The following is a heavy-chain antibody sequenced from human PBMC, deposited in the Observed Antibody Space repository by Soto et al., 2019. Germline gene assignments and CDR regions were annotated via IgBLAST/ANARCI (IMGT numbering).Heavy chain of an antibody. D-gene: IGHD3-10*01. CDR1: GFTFSNYG. CDR2: ISHDGSNT. Sequence: GGSLRLSCAASGFTFSNYGMHWVRQAPGKGLEWLAFISHDGSNTYYADSVKGRFTISRDNSKNTLYLQMNSLRAEDTAIYYCASQLYYYEHWGQGTLVTVSS. J-gene: IGHJ4*02. V-gene: IGHV3-30*03. CDR3: ASQLYYYEH.